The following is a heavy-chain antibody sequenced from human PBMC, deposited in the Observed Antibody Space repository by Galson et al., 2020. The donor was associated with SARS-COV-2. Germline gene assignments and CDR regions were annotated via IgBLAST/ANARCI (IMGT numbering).Heavy chain of an antibody. CDR1: GYSFTSYW. CDR2: IYPGDSDT. V-gene: IGHV5-51*01. D-gene: IGHD5-12*01. Sequence: HGESLKISCKGSGYSFTSYWIGWVRQMPGKGLEWMGIIYPGDSDTTYSPSFQGPVTISADKSISTAYLQWSSLKASDTAMYYCARRADGYNTNWYFDLWGRGTLVTVSS. J-gene: IGHJ2*01. CDR3: ARRADGYNTNWYFDL.